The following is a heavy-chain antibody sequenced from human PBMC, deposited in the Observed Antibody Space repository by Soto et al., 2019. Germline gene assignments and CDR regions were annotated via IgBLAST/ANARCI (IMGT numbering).Heavy chain of an antibody. J-gene: IGHJ3*01. Sequence: SETLSLTCNASGGAIRRGGYHWVWIRKHPGKGLDWIGHVYSTGSVFYDPSLETRVDISLDQSHDCFSFQLTSATAADTAIYSCARNPNHFGECTVFDVLG. CDR1: GGAIRRGGYH. CDR3: ARNPNHFGECTVFDV. V-gene: IGHV4-31*03. D-gene: IGHD4-17*01. CDR2: VYSTGSV.